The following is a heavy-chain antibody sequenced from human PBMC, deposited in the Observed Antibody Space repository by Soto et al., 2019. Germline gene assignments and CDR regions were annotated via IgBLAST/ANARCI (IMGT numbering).Heavy chain of an antibody. V-gene: IGHV4-59*12. CDR2: MYNTGST. D-gene: IGHD2-8*02. Sequence: PCDTLSLTFTVSCGSISGYYWIWIRHPPGKGLEWIGYMYNTGSTVYNPSFKSRVTISVDTSKNQFSLKLTSVTAADTAVYYCARDKITGLFDYWGQGTLVTVSS. CDR3: ARDKITGLFDY. CDR1: CGSISGYY. J-gene: IGHJ4*02.